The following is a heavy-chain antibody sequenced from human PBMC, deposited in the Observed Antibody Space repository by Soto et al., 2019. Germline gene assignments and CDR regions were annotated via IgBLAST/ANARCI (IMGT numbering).Heavy chain of an antibody. J-gene: IGHJ4*02. CDR2: LYDTGST. CDR1: GGSVSRDSNY. V-gene: IGHV4-61*01. CDR3: ARSRQVKVSKYVYDSNTFFDD. D-gene: IGHD3-22*01. Sequence: QVQLQESGPGSVKPAEILSLSCSVSGGSVSRDSNYWSWVRQPPGKGLEWIGFLYDTGSTDYNPPLKSRVTISVDTSKNQFSLRLTSVTAADTAVYYCARSRQVKVSKYVYDSNTFFDDWGPGTLVTVSS.